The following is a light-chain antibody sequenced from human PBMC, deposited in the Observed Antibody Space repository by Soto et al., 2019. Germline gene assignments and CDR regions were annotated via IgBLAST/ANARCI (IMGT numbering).Light chain of an antibody. Sequence: QSALTQPASVSGSPGQSITISCTGTSSDVGGYNYVSWYQQHPGKAPKLMISEVSNRPSGVSNRFSASKSGNTASLTISGLQAEHEADYYCSSYTSSSIDYVCGTGTKLTVL. CDR1: SSDVGGYNY. J-gene: IGLJ1*01. CDR2: EVS. CDR3: SSYTSSSIDYV. V-gene: IGLV2-14*01.